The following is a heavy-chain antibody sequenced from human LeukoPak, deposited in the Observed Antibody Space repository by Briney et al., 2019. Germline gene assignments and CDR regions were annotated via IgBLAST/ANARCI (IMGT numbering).Heavy chain of an antibody. Sequence: ASVKVSCKVSGYTLTDVFMHWVRQAPGKGLEWMGGFDPEDGETIYAQKFQGRVTMTEDTSTDTAYMELSSLRSEDTAVYYRATDPPKKWELSRGAVYFDLWGRGTLVTVSS. J-gene: IGHJ2*01. V-gene: IGHV1-24*01. CDR2: FDPEDGET. D-gene: IGHD1-26*01. CDR3: ATDPPKKWELSRGAVYFDL. CDR1: GYTLTDVF.